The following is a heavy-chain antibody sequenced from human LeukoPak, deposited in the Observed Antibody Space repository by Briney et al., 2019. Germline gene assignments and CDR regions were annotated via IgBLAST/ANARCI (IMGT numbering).Heavy chain of an antibody. V-gene: IGHV1-69*01. CDR3: ARVLVAATSPYFDY. D-gene: IGHD2-15*01. CDR2: IIPIFGTA. J-gene: IGHJ4*02. CDR1: GGTFSSYA. Sequence: SVKVSCKASGGTFSSYAISWVRQAPGQGLEWVGGIIPIFGTANYAQKFQGRVTIPADESTSTAYMELSSLRSEDTAVYYCARVLVAATSPYFDYWGQGTLVTVSS.